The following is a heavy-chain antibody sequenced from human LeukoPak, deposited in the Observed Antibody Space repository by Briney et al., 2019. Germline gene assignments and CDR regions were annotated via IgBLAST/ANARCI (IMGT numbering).Heavy chain of an antibody. CDR3: ARDFNPPKPLRYFDWSPANDAFDI. J-gene: IGHJ3*02. Sequence: KPGGSLRLSCAASGFTFSSYSMNWVRQAPGKGLEWVSSISSSSSYIYYADSVKGRFTISRDNAKSSLYLQMNSLRAEDTAVYYCARDFNPPKPLRYFDWSPANDAFDIWGQGTMVTVSS. V-gene: IGHV3-21*01. D-gene: IGHD3-9*01. CDR2: ISSSSSYI. CDR1: GFTFSSYS.